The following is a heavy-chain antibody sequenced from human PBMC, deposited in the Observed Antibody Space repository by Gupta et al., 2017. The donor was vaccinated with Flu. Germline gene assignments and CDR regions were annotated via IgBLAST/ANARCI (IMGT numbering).Heavy chain of an antibody. CDR2: ISYDGSNK. Sequence: PGKGLEWVAVISYDGSNKYYADSVKGRFTISRDNSKNTLYLQMNSLRAEDTAVYYCCGIAAAGTPYYYGMDVWGQGTTVTVSS. V-gene: IGHV3-30*03. CDR3: CGIAAAGTPYYYGMDV. J-gene: IGHJ6*02. D-gene: IGHD6-13*01.